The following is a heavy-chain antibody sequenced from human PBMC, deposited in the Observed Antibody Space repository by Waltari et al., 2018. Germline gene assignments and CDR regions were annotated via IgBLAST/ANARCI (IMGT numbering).Heavy chain of an antibody. D-gene: IGHD3-3*01. J-gene: IGHJ4*02. CDR3: ASNYDFWGGYSF. CDR2: IIPIFGTE. CDR1: GGTFSSYA. Sequence: QVQLVQSGAEVKKPGSSVKVSCKASGGTFSSYAISGVRQAPGQGLEWMGGIIPIFGTENYAQKFQGRVTITADESTSTAYMELSSLRSEDTAVYYCASNYDFWGGYSFWGQGTLVTVSS. V-gene: IGHV1-69*01.